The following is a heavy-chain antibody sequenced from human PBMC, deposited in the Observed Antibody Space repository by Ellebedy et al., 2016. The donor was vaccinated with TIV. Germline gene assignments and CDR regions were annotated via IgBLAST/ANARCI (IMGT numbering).Heavy chain of an antibody. Sequence: PGGSLRLSCVDSGLTFSRYWMSWVRQTPGRGLEWVANIKQDGSDKNYVDSVKGRFTISRDNAKNSLYLQMDSLRADDTAVYYCAKPPELWLIHTGLVSWGQGTLVTVSS. V-gene: IGHV3-7*03. D-gene: IGHD6-19*01. CDR1: GLTFSRYW. CDR3: AKPPELWLIHTGLVS. CDR2: IKQDGSDK. J-gene: IGHJ4*02.